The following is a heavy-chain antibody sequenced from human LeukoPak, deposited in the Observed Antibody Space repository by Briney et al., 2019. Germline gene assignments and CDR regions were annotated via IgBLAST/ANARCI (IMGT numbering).Heavy chain of an antibody. V-gene: IGHV3-7*01. J-gene: IGHJ4*02. CDR2: IKRDGSEK. Sequence: GGSLRLSCEASGFTYTTYWMSWVRQAPGKGLQWVANIKRDGSEKYYVDSVKGRFTISRDNAKNSLYLQMSSLRADDTAVYYCARLSERLRGPEVIYYFDYWGQGNLVTVSS. D-gene: IGHD3-10*01. CDR1: GFTYTTYW. CDR3: ARLSERLRGPEVIYYFDY.